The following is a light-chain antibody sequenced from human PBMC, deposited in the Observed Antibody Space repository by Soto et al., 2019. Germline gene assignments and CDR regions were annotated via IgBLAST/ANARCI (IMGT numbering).Light chain of an antibody. CDR2: AAS. Sequence: DIQLTQSPSFLSASVGDRVTITCRAIQGISSSLAWYQQKRGEAPRLLIYAASTLQSGVPSRFSGSGYGTEFTLTIGSLQPDDFASYYCQKLHNFPLTFGQGTRLEIK. V-gene: IGKV1-9*01. CDR1: QGISSS. CDR3: QKLHNFPLT. J-gene: IGKJ5*01.